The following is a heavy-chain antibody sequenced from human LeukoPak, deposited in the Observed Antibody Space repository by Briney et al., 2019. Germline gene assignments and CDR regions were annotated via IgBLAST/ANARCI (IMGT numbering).Heavy chain of an antibody. Sequence: GGSLRLSCAASGFTFSSYSMNWVRQAPGKGPEWVSYISSSSSTIYYADSVKGRFTISRDNAKNSLYLQMNSLRAEDTAVYYCARDIVVVPAAPVYWGQGTLVTVSS. D-gene: IGHD2-2*01. CDR3: ARDIVVVPAAPVY. CDR1: GFTFSSYS. CDR2: ISSSSSTI. J-gene: IGHJ4*02. V-gene: IGHV3-48*01.